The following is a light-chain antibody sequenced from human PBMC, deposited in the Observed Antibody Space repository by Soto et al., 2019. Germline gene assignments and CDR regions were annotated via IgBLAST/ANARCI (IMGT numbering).Light chain of an antibody. CDR1: SSNIGAGYD. V-gene: IGLV1-40*01. CDR3: QSYDSSLSAYV. CDR2: GNS. J-gene: IGLJ1*01. Sequence: QSVLTQPPSVSGAPGQRVTISCTGSSSNIGAGYDVHWYQQLPGTAPKVLIYGNSNRPSGVPDRFSGSKSGTSASLAITGLQAEDEADYYCQSYDSSLSAYVFGTGTKSPS.